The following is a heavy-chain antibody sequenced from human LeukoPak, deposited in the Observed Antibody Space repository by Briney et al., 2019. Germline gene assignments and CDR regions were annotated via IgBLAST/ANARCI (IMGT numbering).Heavy chain of an antibody. D-gene: IGHD3-22*01. CDR1: GFTFSSYA. Sequence: GGSLRLSCAASGFTFSSYAMSWVRRAPGKGLEWVSAISGSGGSTYYADSVKGRFTISRDNSKNTLYLQMNSLRAEDTAVYYCAKRITYYYDSSGRPNMDVWGKGTTVTVSS. J-gene: IGHJ6*03. CDR3: AKRITYYYDSSGRPNMDV. CDR2: ISGSGGST. V-gene: IGHV3-23*01.